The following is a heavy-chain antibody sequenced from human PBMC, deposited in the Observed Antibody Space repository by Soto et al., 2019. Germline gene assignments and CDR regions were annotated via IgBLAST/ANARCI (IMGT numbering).Heavy chain of an antibody. Sequence: SVKVSSKASGGTFSSYASSCVRQAPGQGLEWMGGIIPIFGTANYAQKFQGRVTITADESTSIAYLQMNSLTSEDTAVYYCVRYTHTSRYSYFGMDVWGHGTTVTVSS. CDR2: IIPIFGTA. J-gene: IGHJ6*02. CDR1: GGTFSSYA. CDR3: VRYTHTSRYSYFGMDV. D-gene: IGHD6-13*01. V-gene: IGHV1-69*13.